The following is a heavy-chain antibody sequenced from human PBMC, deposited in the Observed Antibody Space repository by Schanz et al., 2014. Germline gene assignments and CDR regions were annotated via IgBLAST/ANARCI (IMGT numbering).Heavy chain of an antibody. Sequence: QIQLVQSGPEVKKPGATVKVSCKASGYTFNNHGISWVRQAPGQGLEWMGWISAYNGNTKYPQKLQGRVTMTTDTSTSTAYMALTDRRSDDTDVYYWERDRRLFDREDLYYFDSWGQGTLVTVSS. J-gene: IGHJ4*02. D-gene: IGHD2-21*01. V-gene: IGHV1-18*01. CDR1: GYTFNNHG. CDR2: ISAYNGNT. CDR3: ERDRRLFDREDLYYFDS.